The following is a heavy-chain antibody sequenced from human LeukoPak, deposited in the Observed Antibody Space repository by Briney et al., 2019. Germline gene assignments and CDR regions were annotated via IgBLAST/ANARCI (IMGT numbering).Heavy chain of an antibody. V-gene: IGHV3-30*04. J-gene: IGHJ1*01. CDR1: GFTFSSYA. Sequence: GGSLRLSCAASGFTFSSYAMHWVRQAPGKGLEWVAVISYDGSNKYYADSVKGRFTISRDNAKNSLYLQMNSLRAEDTAVYYCARASYDSSGYASKEYFQHWGQGTLVTVSS. CDR3: ARASYDSSGYASKEYFQH. CDR2: ISYDGSNK. D-gene: IGHD3-22*01.